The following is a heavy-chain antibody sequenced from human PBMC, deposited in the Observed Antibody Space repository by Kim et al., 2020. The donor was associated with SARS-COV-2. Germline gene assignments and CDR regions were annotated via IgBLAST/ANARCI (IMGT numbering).Heavy chain of an antibody. D-gene: IGHD6-6*01. Sequence: SHKSRVTISVDTSKNQFSLKLSSVTAADTAVYYCARDLGEYSSSLGAFDIWGQGTMVTVSS. J-gene: IGHJ3*02. V-gene: IGHV4-59*01. CDR3: ARDLGEYSSSLGAFDI.